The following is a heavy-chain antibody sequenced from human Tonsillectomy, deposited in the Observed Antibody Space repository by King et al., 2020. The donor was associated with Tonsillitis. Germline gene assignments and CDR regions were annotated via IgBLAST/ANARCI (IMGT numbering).Heavy chain of an antibody. Sequence: QLVQSGAEVKKPGASVKVSCKASGYTFTGYFLHWVRQAPGQGLEWMGWINPNSGDTHYAQRFQAWVTMTRDTSISTAYMELSRLRSDDTAVYYCARVNWYDAFDIWGQGTMVTVSS. CDR1: GYTFTGYF. CDR2: INPNSGDT. J-gene: IGHJ3*02. V-gene: IGHV1-2*04. D-gene: IGHD1-1*01. CDR3: ARVNWYDAFDI.